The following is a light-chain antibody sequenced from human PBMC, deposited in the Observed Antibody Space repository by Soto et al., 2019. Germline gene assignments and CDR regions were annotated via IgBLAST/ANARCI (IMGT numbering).Light chain of an antibody. V-gene: IGLV2-11*01. CDR1: SSDVGGYNY. J-gene: IGLJ1*01. CDR3: CSYAGSYTWV. CDR2: DVS. Sequence: QSALTQPRSVSGSPGQPVTTSCTGTSSDVGGYNYVSWYQQHPGKAPKLMIYDVSKRPSGVPDRFSGSKSGNTASLTISGLQAEDEADYYCCSYAGSYTWVFGTGTKLTVL.